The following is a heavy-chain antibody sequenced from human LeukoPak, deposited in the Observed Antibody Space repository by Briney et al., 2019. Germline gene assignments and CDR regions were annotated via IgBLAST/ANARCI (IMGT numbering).Heavy chain of an antibody. CDR1: GGSFSGYY. CDR3: ARGYLEYYYDSSGYDY. Sequence: PSETLSLTCAVYGGSFSGYYWSWIRQPPGKRLEWIGEINHSGSTNYNPSLKSRVTISVDTSKNQFSLKLSSVTAADTAVYYCARGYLEYYYDSSGYDYWGQGTLVTVSS. J-gene: IGHJ4*02. V-gene: IGHV4-34*01. CDR2: INHSGST. D-gene: IGHD3-22*01.